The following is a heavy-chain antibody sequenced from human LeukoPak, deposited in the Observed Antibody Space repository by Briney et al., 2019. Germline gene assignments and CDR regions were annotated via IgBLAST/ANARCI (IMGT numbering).Heavy chain of an antibody. CDR1: GGSFSSYY. V-gene: IGHV4-34*01. CDR2: INHSGST. D-gene: IGHD2-8*01. J-gene: IGHJ4*02. Sequence: SETLSLTCAVYGGSFSSYYWSWIRQPPGKGLEWIGEINHSGSTNYNPSLKSRVTISVDTSKNQFSLKLSSVTAADTAVYYCARGSGYCTNCVCSVYYFDHWGQGTLVTVSS. CDR3: ARGSGYCTNCVCSVYYFDH.